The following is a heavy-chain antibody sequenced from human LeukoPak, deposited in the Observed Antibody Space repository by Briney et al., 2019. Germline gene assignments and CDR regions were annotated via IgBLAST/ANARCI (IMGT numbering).Heavy chain of an antibody. D-gene: IGHD3-10*01. J-gene: IGHJ4*02. Sequence: SETLSLTCAVYGGSFSGYYWSWIRQPPGKGLEWIGEINHSGSTNYNPSLKSRVTISVDTSKNQFSLKLSSVTAADTAVYYCANQYYYGSGSRLDWGQGTLVTVSS. CDR1: GGSFSGYY. CDR2: INHSGST. CDR3: ANQYYYGSGSRLD. V-gene: IGHV4-34*01.